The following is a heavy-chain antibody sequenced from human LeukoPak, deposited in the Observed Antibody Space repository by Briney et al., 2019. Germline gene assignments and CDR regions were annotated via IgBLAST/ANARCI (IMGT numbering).Heavy chain of an antibody. V-gene: IGHV4-30-2*01. D-gene: IGHD3-10*01. Sequence: SQTLSLTCTVSGGSISSGGYYWSWIRQPPGKGLEWIGYIYHSGSTYYNPSLESRVTISVDRSKNQFSLKLSSVTAADTAVYYCARGVSLRDAFDIWGQGTMVTVSS. CDR1: GGSISSGGYY. J-gene: IGHJ3*02. CDR2: IYHSGST. CDR3: ARGVSLRDAFDI.